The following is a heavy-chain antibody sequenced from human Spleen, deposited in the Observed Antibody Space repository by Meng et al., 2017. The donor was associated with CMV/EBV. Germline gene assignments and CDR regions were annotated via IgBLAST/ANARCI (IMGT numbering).Heavy chain of an antibody. CDR2: ISCCGSNK. Sequence: PIHWVRQAPGKELEWEAVISCCGSNKYYADSVKGRFTISRDNSKTTLYLQMNSLRTEDTAVYYCAREASGGEKRRWWEQTGGAFDIWGQGTMVTVSS. D-gene: IGHD2-15*01. J-gene: IGHJ3*02. CDR1: P. V-gene: IGHV3-30*04. CDR3: AREASGGEKRRWWEQTGGAFDI.